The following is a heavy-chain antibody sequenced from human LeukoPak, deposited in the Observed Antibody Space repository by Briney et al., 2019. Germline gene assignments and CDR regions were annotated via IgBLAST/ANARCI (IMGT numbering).Heavy chain of an antibody. D-gene: IGHD3-22*01. Sequence: ASVKVSCKASGYTFTSYSMNWVRQAPGQGLEWLGWINTNTGNPTYAQGFTGRFVFSLDTSINPAYLQISSLKAEDTAVYYCARVVHPYDYESSGLTYDAFDIWGQGTMVTVSS. CDR3: ARVVHPYDYESSGLTYDAFDI. CDR1: GYTFTSYS. V-gene: IGHV7-4-1*02. CDR2: INTNTGNP. J-gene: IGHJ3*02.